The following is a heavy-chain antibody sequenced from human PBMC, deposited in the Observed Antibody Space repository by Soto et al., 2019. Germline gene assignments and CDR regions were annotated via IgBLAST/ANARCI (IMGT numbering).Heavy chain of an antibody. CDR3: ARGASTTVVTYYYYGMDV. V-gene: IGHV1-69*12. D-gene: IGHD4-17*01. J-gene: IGHJ6*02. CDR1: GGTFSSYA. CDR2: IIPIFGTA. Sequence: QVQLVQSGAEVKKPGSSVKVSCKASGGTFSSYAISWVRQAPGQGLEWMGGIIPIFGTANYAQKFQGRVTITADESTSTAYMELSSLRSEDTAVYYCARGASTTVVTYYYYGMDVWGQGTTVTVSS.